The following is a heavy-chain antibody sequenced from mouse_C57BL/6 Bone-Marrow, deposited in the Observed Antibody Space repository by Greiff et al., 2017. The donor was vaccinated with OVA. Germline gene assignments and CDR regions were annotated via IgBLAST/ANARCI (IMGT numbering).Heavy chain of an antibody. D-gene: IGHD2-10*01. CDR3: ARDAPTGSVDD. J-gene: IGHJ2*01. CDR2: RRNKANDYTT. Sequence: EVKLMESGGGLVQSGRSLRLSCATSGFTFSDFYMEWVRQAPGKGLAWIAARRNKANDYTTEYIASVKGRFIVTRDTSKSILYLQMNALRAEDTAIYYCARDAPTGSVDDWGQGTTLTVSS. CDR1: GFTFSDFY. V-gene: IGHV7-1*01.